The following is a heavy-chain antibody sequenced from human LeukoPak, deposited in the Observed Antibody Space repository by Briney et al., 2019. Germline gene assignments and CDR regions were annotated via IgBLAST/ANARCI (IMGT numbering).Heavy chain of an antibody. CDR3: ASPRLRGYYGSGSYPKGGFDI. Sequence: GGSLRLSCAASGFTFSDYYMSWIRQAPGKGLEWVSSISSSSSYIYYADSVKGRFTISRDNAKNSLYLQMNSLRAEDTAVYYCASPRLRGYYGSGSYPKGGFDIWGQGTMVTVSS. CDR1: GFTFSDYY. J-gene: IGHJ3*02. CDR2: ISSSSSYI. V-gene: IGHV3-11*06. D-gene: IGHD3-10*01.